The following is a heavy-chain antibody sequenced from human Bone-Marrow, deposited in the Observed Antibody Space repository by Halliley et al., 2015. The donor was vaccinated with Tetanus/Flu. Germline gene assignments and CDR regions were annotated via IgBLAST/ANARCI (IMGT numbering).Heavy chain of an antibody. D-gene: IGHD1-26*01. CDR2: IYPGDFDT. J-gene: IGHJ6*02. Sequence: QLVQSGSVLKKPGESLRISCKVSGFSFTNYWISWVRQVPGKGLEWMGVIYPGDFDTRYSESFQGRITISADRSISTTYLQWGSLRPSDTAIYFCAKQGEVGSNYGLDVWGQGTTVTVSS. V-gene: IGHV5-51*01. CDR3: AKQGEVGSNYGLDV. CDR1: GFSFTNYW.